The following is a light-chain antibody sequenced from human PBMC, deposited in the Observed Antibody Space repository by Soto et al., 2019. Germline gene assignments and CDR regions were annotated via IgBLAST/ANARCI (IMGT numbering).Light chain of an antibody. CDR2: GAS. J-gene: IGKJ1*01. Sequence: EIVLTQSPGTLSLSPWERATLSCRASQSASGSYLAWYQQKPGQAPRLLIYGASSRATGIPDRFSGIGFGTDFTLTISRLEPEEFAVYYCQQYGSSPRSWTFGQGTKVEI. CDR1: QSASGSY. V-gene: IGKV3-20*01. CDR3: QQYGSSPRSWT.